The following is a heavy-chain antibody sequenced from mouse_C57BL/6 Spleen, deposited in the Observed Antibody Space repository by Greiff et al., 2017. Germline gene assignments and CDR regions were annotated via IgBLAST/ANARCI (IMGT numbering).Heavy chain of an antibody. CDR2: ISSGSSTI. Sequence: EVKLMESGGGLVKPGGSLTLSCAASGFTFSDYGMRWVRQAPEKGLEWVAYISSGSSTIYYADTVKGRFPISRDNAKNTLFLQMTSLRSEDTAMYYCARPSYGYDVGYAMDYWGQGTSVTVSS. CDR3: ARPSYGYDVGYAMDY. V-gene: IGHV5-17*01. D-gene: IGHD2-2*01. J-gene: IGHJ4*01. CDR1: GFTFSDYG.